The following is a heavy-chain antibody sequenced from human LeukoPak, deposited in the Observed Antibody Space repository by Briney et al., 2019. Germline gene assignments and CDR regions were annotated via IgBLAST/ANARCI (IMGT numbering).Heavy chain of an antibody. V-gene: IGHV3-23*01. D-gene: IGHD5/OR15-5a*01. CDR2: IGGSGGST. CDR1: GFSFSIYA. CDR3: AKLRGSVYDVWYLDY. J-gene: IGHJ4*02. Sequence: GGSLRLSCAASGFSFSIYAMTWVRQAPGKGLEWVSGIGGSGGSTYSADSVEGRFPISRDNSKNTLFPQMNSLRAEDTAVYYCAKLRGSVYDVWYLDYWGQGTLVTVSS.